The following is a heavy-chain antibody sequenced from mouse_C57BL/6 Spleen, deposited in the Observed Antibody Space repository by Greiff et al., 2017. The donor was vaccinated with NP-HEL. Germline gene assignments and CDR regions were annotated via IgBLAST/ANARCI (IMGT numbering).Heavy chain of an antibody. CDR2: IYPGSGNT. D-gene: IGHD2-2*01. V-gene: IGHV1-76*01. J-gene: IGHJ4*01. CDR3: ARWGYGYDGDYAMDY. CDR1: GYTFTDYY. Sequence: QVQLKQSGAELVRPGASVKLSCKASGYTFTDYYINWVKQRPGQGLEWIARIYPGSGNTYYNEKFKGKATLTAEKSSSTAYMQLSSLTSEDSAVYVCARWGYGYDGDYAMDYWGQGTSVTVSS.